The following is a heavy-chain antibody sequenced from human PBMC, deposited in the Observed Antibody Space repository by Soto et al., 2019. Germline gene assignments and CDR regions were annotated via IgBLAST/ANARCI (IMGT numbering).Heavy chain of an antibody. CDR2: IYPGDHET. CDR3: ARSPRSSPYFDA. V-gene: IGHV5-51*01. CDR1: GYTFSNFW. J-gene: IGHJ4*02. Sequence: PXESLNISCQCSGYTFSNFWIGWVRQLPGQGLEWMGIIYPGDHETRYSPSFLGKVTISAEKSINTAYLQWSSLEASDSAFYFCARSPRSSPYFDAWGQGALVTVSS. D-gene: IGHD6-13*01.